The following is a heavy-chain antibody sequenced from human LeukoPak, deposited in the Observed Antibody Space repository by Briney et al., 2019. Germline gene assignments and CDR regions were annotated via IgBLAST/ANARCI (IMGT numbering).Heavy chain of an antibody. V-gene: IGHV3-23*01. CDR1: GFTFSNFW. D-gene: IGHD3-22*01. J-gene: IGHJ4*02. Sequence: GGSLRLSCAASGFTFSNFWIHWVRQVPGKGLEWVSSISGGGGSTNSADSVKGRFTISRDNSKKTLYLQMNSLRAEDTAVYYCAKSSYYVSIGYYREYYFDYWGQGTLVTVSS. CDR3: AKSSYYVSIGYYREYYFDY. CDR2: ISGGGGST.